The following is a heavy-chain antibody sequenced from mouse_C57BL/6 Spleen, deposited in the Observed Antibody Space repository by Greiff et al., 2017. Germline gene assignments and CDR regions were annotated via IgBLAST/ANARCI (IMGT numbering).Heavy chain of an antibody. CDR1: GYTFTSYW. CDR3: ARWDSNGGGFAD. J-gene: IGHJ3*01. V-gene: IGHV1-61*01. Sequence: QVQLQQPGAELVRPGSSVKLSCKASGYTFTSYWTDWVKQRPGQGLEWIGNIYPSDSETHYNQKFKDKATLTVDKSSSTAYMQLSSLTSEDSAVYYCARWDSNGGGFADWGQGALVTVSA. CDR2: IYPSDSET. D-gene: IGHD2-5*01.